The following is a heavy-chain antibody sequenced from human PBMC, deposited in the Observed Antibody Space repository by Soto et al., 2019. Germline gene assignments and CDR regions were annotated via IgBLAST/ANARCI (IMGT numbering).Heavy chain of an antibody. D-gene: IGHD3-3*01. CDR3: AKDHPLLEWYENYHYGMAV. Sequence: HPGGSLRLSCAASGFTFSSYAMSWVRQAPGKGLEWVSAISGSGGSTYYADSVKGRFTISRDNSKNTLYLQMNSLRAEDTAVYYCAKDHPLLEWYENYHYGMAVWGQGTTVTVSS. CDR1: GFTFSSYA. CDR2: ISGSGGST. V-gene: IGHV3-23*01. J-gene: IGHJ6*02.